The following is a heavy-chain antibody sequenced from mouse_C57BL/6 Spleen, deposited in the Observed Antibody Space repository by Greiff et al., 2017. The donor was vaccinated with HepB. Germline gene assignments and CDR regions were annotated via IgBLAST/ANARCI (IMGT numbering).Heavy chain of an antibody. V-gene: IGHV5-4*01. Sequence: EVQRVESGGGLVKPGGSLKLSCAASGFTFSSYAMSWVRQTPEKRLEWVATISDGGSYTYYPDNVKGRFTISRDNAKNNLYLQMSHLKSEDTAMYYCARYYYGSSPLAYWGQGTLVTVSA. CDR3: ARYYYGSSPLAY. D-gene: IGHD1-1*01. CDR1: GFTFSSYA. CDR2: ISDGGSYT. J-gene: IGHJ3*01.